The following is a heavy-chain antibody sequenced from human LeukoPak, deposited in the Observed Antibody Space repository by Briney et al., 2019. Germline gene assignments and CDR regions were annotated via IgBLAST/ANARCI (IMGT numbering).Heavy chain of an antibody. CDR1: GFTFDDYA. CDR2: ISWNSGSI. V-gene: IGHV3-9*01. D-gene: IGHD5-12*01. Sequence: GGSLRLSCAASGFTFDDYAMHWVRQAPGKGLEWVSGISWNSGSIGYADSVTGRFTISRDNAKNTLYLQMNSLRAEDTALYYCAKGQQWLGYYYYMDVWGKGTTVTVSS. CDR3: AKGQQWLGYYYYMDV. J-gene: IGHJ6*03.